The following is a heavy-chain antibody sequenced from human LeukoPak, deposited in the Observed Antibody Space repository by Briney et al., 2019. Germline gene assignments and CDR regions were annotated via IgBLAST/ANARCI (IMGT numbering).Heavy chain of an antibody. V-gene: IGHV4-59*08. J-gene: IGHJ4*02. Sequence: SETLSLTCTVSGGSISSYYWSWIRQPPGKGLEWIAYISYNGNTNYNPSLESRVTISVDTSQNQFSLKLNSVTAADTAVYYCARHLRVAGTTFDYWGQGTLATVSS. CDR3: ARHLRVAGTTFDY. CDR2: ISYNGNT. D-gene: IGHD6-19*01. CDR1: GGSISSYY.